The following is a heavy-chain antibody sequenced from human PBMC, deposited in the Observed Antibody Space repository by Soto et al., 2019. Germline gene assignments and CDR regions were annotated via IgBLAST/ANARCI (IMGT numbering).Heavy chain of an antibody. J-gene: IGHJ4*02. CDR2: ISAYNGNT. D-gene: IGHD2-15*01. CDR3: ARPGGYCSGGSCWFDY. V-gene: IGHV1-18*01. CDR1: GYTFTSYG. Sequence: VASVKVSCKASGYTFTSYGISWVRQAPGQGLEWMGWISAYNGNTNYAQKLQGRVTMTTDTSTSTAYMELRSLRSDDTAVYYCARPGGYCSGGSCWFDYWGQGTLVTVSS.